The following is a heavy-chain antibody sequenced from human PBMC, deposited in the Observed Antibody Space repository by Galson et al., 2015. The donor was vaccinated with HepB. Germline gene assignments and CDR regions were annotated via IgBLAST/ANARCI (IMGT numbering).Heavy chain of an antibody. J-gene: IGHJ4*02. D-gene: IGHD1-1*01. CDR2: ISYDGSNK. V-gene: IGHV3-30*03. Sequence: SLRLSCAASGFTFDDYAMHWVRQAPGKGLEWVAVISYDGSNKYYADSVKGRFTISRDNSKNTLYLQMNSLRAEDTAVYYCALNTGTTGFDYWGQGTLVTVSS. CDR1: GFTFDDYA. CDR3: ALNTGTTGFDY.